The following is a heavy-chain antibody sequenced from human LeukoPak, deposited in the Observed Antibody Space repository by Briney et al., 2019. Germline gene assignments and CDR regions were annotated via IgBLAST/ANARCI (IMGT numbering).Heavy chain of an antibody. CDR3: ARELYYYGSGTHRLPWFDP. Sequence: PSETLSLTCAVYGGSFSGYYWSWIRQPPGKGLEWIGEINHSGSTNYNPSLKSRVTISVDTSKNQFSLKLSSVTAADTAVYYCARELYYYGSGTHRLPWFDPWGQGTLVTVSS. D-gene: IGHD3-10*01. CDR2: INHSGST. J-gene: IGHJ5*02. V-gene: IGHV4-34*01. CDR1: GGSFSGYY.